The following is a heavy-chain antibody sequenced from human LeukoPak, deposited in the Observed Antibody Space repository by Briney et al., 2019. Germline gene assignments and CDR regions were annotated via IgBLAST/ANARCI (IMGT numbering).Heavy chain of an antibody. J-gene: IGHJ1*01. Sequence: SQTLSLTCTVARGSISDYDWSWIRQPPGKGLEWIGFISYSGSTTYNPALKSRVTMSRDTSKNQFSLELSSVTAADTAVYYCTKYSSGWHTFQHWGQGTLITVSS. V-gene: IGHV4-59*01. D-gene: IGHD6-19*01. CDR1: RGSISDYD. CDR3: TKYSSGWHTFQH. CDR2: ISYSGST.